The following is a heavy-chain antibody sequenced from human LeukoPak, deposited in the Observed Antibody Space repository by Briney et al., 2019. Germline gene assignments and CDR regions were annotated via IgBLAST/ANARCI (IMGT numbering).Heavy chain of an antibody. D-gene: IGHD3-9*01. Sequence: SETLSLTCTVSGGSISSSSYYWGWIRQPPGKGLWWIGSIYYIGSTYYNPSLKSRVTISVDTPKNQFSLKLSSVTAADTAVYYCARRPYYDILTGSYYFDYWGQGTLVTVSS. CDR1: GGSISSSSYY. V-gene: IGHV4-39*01. J-gene: IGHJ4*02. CDR2: IYYIGST. CDR3: ARRPYYDILTGSYYFDY.